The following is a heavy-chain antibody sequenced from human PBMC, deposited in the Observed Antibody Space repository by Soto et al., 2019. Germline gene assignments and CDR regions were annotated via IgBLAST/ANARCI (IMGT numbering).Heavy chain of an antibody. V-gene: IGHV1-18*04. Sequence: QVQLVQSGAEVKKPGASVKVSCKASGYTFTSYGISWVRQAPGQGLEWMGWISAYNGNTNYAQKLQCRVTMTTDTPTSTADMELRSLRSDDTAVYDCARASGSVAGLDFDYCGQGTLVTVSS. CDR3: ARASGSVAGLDFDY. CDR2: ISAYNGNT. J-gene: IGHJ4*02. CDR1: GYTFTSYG. D-gene: IGHD6-19*01.